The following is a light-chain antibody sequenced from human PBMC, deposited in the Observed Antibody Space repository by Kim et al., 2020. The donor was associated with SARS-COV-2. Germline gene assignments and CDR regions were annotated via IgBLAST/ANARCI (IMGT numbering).Light chain of an antibody. V-gene: IGKV3-20*01. CDR2: STS. Sequence: SLGDRATLSCRAVQRVAIKFLGWYQQKPGQAPRLLIYSTSDRATGIPDRFSGSGSGTDFALTISRLEPEDFAVYYCQQYGSTPFTFGQGTRLEIK. J-gene: IGKJ5*01. CDR3: QQYGSTPFT. CDR1: QRVAIKF.